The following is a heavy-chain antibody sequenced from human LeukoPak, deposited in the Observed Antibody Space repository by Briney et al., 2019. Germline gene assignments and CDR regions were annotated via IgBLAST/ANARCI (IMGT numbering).Heavy chain of an antibody. D-gene: IGHD1-26*01. CDR2: INPNSGGT. CDR3: ARGRLSAGWEIRPKFDY. V-gene: IGHV1-2*02. Sequence: ASVKVSCKASGYTFTGYYMHWVRQAPGQGLEWMGWINPNSGGTNYAQMFQGRVTMTRDTSISTAYMELSRLRSDDTAVYNCARGRLSAGWEIRPKFDYWGQGTLVTVSS. J-gene: IGHJ4*02. CDR1: GYTFTGYY.